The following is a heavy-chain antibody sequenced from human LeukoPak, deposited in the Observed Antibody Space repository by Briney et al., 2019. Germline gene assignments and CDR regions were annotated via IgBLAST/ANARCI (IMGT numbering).Heavy chain of an antibody. CDR1: GFTFSSYG. J-gene: IGHJ4*02. Sequence: GGTLRLSCAASGFTFSSYGMSWVRQAPGKGLEWVSAISGSGGSTYYADSVKGRFTISRDNSKNTLYLQMNSLRAEDTAVYYCARATNYYDSSGYLYYFDYWGQGTLVTVSS. CDR2: ISGSGGST. D-gene: IGHD3-22*01. V-gene: IGHV3-23*01. CDR3: ARATNYYDSSGYLYYFDY.